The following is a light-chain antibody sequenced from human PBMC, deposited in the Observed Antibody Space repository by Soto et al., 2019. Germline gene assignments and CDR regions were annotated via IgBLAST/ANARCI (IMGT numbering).Light chain of an antibody. CDR2: EVS. CDR3: SSYTSSSTPHGV. Sequence: QSALTQPASVSGSPGQSITISCTGTSSDVGGYNYVSWYQQHPGKAPKLMIYEVSNRPSGVSNRFSGSKSGNTASLTISGLQAEDEADYYCSSYTSSSTPHGVFGTGTKLTVL. J-gene: IGLJ1*01. V-gene: IGLV2-14*01. CDR1: SSDVGGYNY.